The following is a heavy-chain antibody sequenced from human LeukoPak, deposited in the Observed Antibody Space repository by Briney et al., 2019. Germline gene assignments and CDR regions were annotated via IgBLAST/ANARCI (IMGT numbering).Heavy chain of an antibody. V-gene: IGHV1-69*13. CDR2: IIPIFGTA. Sequence: SVKVSCKASGGTFSSYAISWVRQAPGQGLEWMGGIIPIFGTANYAQKFQGRVTITADESTSTAYMELSSLRSEDTAVYYCARDHYYDSSGYYTNDAFDIWGQGTMVTVSS. CDR3: ARDHYYDSSGYYTNDAFDI. J-gene: IGHJ3*02. D-gene: IGHD3-22*01. CDR1: GGTFSSYA.